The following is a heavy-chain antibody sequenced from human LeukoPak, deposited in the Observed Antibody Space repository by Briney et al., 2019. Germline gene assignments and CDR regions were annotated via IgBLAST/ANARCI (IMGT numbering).Heavy chain of an antibody. Sequence: SETLSLTCTVSGVSISTYYWTWIRQLPGKGLEWIGNIDYSGNTKYNPSLKSRVTISVDTSKSQFTLKLSSVTAADTAVYYCARWYYDSSGYRYFDYWGQGTLVTVSS. D-gene: IGHD3-22*01. CDR2: IDYSGNT. J-gene: IGHJ4*02. CDR3: ARWYYDSSGYRYFDY. CDR1: GVSISTYY. V-gene: IGHV4-59*01.